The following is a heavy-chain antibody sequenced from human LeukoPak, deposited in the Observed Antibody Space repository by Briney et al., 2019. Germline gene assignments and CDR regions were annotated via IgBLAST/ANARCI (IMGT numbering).Heavy chain of an antibody. V-gene: IGHV3-9*01. CDR1: GFTFDDYA. CDR3: ARDLLGS. J-gene: IGHJ5*02. Sequence: PGRSLRLSCAASGFTFDDYARPWVRQAPGKGLEGVSGINWNGDSVNYADSVKGRFTISRDNAKSSLYLRMNSLRAGDTALYYCARDLLGSWGQGTLVTVSS. CDR2: INWNGDSV.